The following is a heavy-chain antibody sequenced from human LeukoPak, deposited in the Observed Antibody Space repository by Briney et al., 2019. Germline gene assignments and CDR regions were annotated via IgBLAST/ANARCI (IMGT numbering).Heavy chain of an antibody. D-gene: IGHD3-16*01. CDR3: ARDYGGGDIDY. CDR1: GYTFTRNY. Sequence: ASVKVSCKTSGYTFTRNYMHWVRQDPGEPLEWVGLINPSGDTTSYAQKSHGRVTMTRDMTPTTVYMVAISLRSDDTAVYYCARDYGGGDIDYWGQGTLVTVSS. CDR2: INPSGDTT. J-gene: IGHJ4*02. V-gene: IGHV1-46*01.